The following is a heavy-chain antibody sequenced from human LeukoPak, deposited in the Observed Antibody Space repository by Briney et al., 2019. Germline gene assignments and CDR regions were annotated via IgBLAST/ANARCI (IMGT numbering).Heavy chain of an antibody. D-gene: IGHD5-12*01. J-gene: IGHJ4*02. V-gene: IGHV4-30-4*08. Sequence: SQTLSLTCTGSGGSISSGDYYWSWIRQPPGKGLEWIGYIYYSGSTYYNPSLKSRVTMSVDTSKNQFSLKLSSVTAADTAVYYCARVRRGYSGYDYLDYWGQGTLVTVSS. CDR1: GGSISSGDYY. CDR2: IYYSGST. CDR3: ARVRRGYSGYDYLDY.